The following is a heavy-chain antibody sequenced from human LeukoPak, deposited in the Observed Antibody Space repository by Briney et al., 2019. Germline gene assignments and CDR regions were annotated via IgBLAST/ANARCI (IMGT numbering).Heavy chain of an antibody. V-gene: IGHV4-61*01. CDR3: ARVEAAAGTRYYYMDV. CDR2: VYYSGST. CDR1: GGSVSSGSYY. Sequence: SETLSLTCTVSGGSVSSGSYYWSWSRQPPGKGLEWIGYVYYSGSTNYNPSLKSRVNISVDTSKNQFSLKLSSVTAADPAVYYCARVEAAAGTRYYYMDVWGKGTTVTISS. J-gene: IGHJ6*03. D-gene: IGHD6-13*01.